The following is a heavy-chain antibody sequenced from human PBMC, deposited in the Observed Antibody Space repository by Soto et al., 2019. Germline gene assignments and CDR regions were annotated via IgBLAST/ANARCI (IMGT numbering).Heavy chain of an antibody. D-gene: IGHD3-3*01. J-gene: IGHJ6*03. CDR3: ARGPAVLRFLEWLLRPYYYYYYYMDV. CDR2: ISSSSSYI. Sequence: GGSLRLSCAASGFTFSSYSMNWVRQAPGKGLEWVSSISSSSSYIYYADSVKGRFTISRDNAKNSLYLQMNSLRAEDTAVYYCARGPAVLRFLEWLLRPYYYYYYYMDVWGKGTTVTVSS. CDR1: GFTFSSYS. V-gene: IGHV3-21*01.